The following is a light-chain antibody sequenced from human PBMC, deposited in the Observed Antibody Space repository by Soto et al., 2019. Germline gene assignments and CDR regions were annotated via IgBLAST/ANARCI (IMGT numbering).Light chain of an antibody. CDR1: TGHSSYI. V-gene: IGLV4-60*03. CDR3: ETWDSKSSV. Sequence: QAVLTQSSSASASLGSSVKLTCTLSTGHSSYIIAWHQQQPGKAPRYLMKLQGSGSNNKGSGVPDRFSGSSSGADRYLTISNLQSEDEADYYCETWDSKSSVFGGGTKLTVL. CDR2: LQGSGSN. J-gene: IGLJ3*02.